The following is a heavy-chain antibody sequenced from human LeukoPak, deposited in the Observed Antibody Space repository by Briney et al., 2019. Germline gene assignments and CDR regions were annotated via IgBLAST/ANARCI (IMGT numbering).Heavy chain of an antibody. J-gene: IGHJ4*02. V-gene: IGHV4-61*01. Sequence: SETLSLTCTVSGGSVSSGSYYWSWIRQPPGKGLEWIGYIYYSGSTNYNPSLKSRVTISKDTSKNQFSLKLSSVTAADTAVYYCARDRLGGYSYVYWGQGSLVTVSS. D-gene: IGHD5-12*01. CDR2: IYYSGST. CDR1: GGSVSSGSYY. CDR3: ARDRLGGYSYVY.